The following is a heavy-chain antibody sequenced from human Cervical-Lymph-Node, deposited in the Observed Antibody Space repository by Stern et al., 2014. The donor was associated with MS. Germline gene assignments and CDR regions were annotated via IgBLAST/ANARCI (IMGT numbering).Heavy chain of an antibody. CDR1: GFTFANHG. CDR2: INGRGGET. Sequence: VQLVQSGGDLVQPGGSLRLSCAASGFTFANHGLIWVRQAPGKGLEWVSVINGRGGETEYGDTVQGRFTISPDTSKSTVSLEVSSLRVQDTATYYCARLSGSYDYYYFGLDMWGQGTTVTVS. J-gene: IGHJ6*02. V-gene: IGHV3-23*04. CDR3: ARLSGSYDYYYFGLDM. D-gene: IGHD1-26*01.